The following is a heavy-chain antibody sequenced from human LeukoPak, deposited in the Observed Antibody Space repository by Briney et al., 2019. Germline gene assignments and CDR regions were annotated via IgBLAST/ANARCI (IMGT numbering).Heavy chain of an antibody. J-gene: IGHJ4*02. D-gene: IGHD5-18*01. V-gene: IGHV3-53*01. Sequence: PGGAPKPSRSTSWFPVSSNYNNWVPPGPGKGLEGGSVIYSGGSTYYADSVKGRFTISRDNSKNTLYLQMNSLRAEDTAVYYCASGYSYGESVDYWGQGTLVTVSS. CDR3: ASGYSYGESVDY. CDR2: IYSGGST. CDR1: WFPVSSNY.